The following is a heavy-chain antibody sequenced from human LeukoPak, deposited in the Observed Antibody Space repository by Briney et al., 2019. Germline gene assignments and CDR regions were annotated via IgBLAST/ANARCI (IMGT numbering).Heavy chain of an antibody. J-gene: IGHJ4*02. CDR1: GFTFSSYS. CDR2: IKQDGSEK. Sequence: GSLRLSCAASGFTFSSYSMNWVRQAPGKGLEWVANIKQDGSEKYYVDSVKGRFTISRDNAKNSLYLQMNSLRAEDTAVYYCANLWGDCSSTSCPIRDYWGQGTLVTVSS. CDR3: ANLWGDCSSTSCPIRDY. V-gene: IGHV3-7*01. D-gene: IGHD2-2*01.